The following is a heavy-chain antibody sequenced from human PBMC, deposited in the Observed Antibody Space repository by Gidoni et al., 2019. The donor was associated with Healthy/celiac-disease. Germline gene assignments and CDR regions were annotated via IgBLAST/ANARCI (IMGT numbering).Heavy chain of an antibody. Sequence: QVQLVESGGGVVQPGRSLRLSWAASGFTFSSYGMPWVRQAPGKGLEWVAVISYDGSNKYYADSVKGRFTISRDNSKNTLYLQMNSLRAEDTAVYYCAKGSTVVVYWGQGTLVTVSS. CDR3: AKGSTVVVY. V-gene: IGHV3-30*18. D-gene: IGHD2-15*01. J-gene: IGHJ4*02. CDR1: GFTFSSYG. CDR2: ISYDGSNK.